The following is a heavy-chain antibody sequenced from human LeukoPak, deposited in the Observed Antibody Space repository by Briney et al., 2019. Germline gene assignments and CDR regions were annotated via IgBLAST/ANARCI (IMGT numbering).Heavy chain of an antibody. Sequence: PSETLSLTCTVSGGSISSGGYYWSWIRQHPGKGLEWIGYIYYSGSTYYNPSLKSRVTVSVDTSKNQFSLKLSSVTAADTAVYYCARMQWLAHPFYYWGQGTLVTVSS. J-gene: IGHJ4*02. V-gene: IGHV4-31*03. D-gene: IGHD6-19*01. CDR3: ARMQWLAHPFYY. CDR2: IYYSGST. CDR1: GGSISSGGYY.